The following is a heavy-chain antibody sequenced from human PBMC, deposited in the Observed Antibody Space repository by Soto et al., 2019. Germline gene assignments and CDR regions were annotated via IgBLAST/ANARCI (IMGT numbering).Heavy chain of an antibody. CDR1: GFTFSNYW. CDR3: GRDLGGVGSY. J-gene: IGHJ4*02. CDR2: LNKDGSRT. Sequence: LRLSCAASGFTFSNYWFHWVRQAPGKGLVWVSRLNKDGSRTDYADSVKGRFTIFRDNARNTLYLQINSLRAEDTAVYYCGRDLGGVGSYWGQGTLVTVSS. D-gene: IGHD3-16*01. V-gene: IGHV3-74*01.